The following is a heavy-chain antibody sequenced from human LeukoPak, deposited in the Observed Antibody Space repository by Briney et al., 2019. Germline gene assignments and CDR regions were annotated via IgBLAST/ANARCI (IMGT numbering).Heavy chain of an antibody. J-gene: IGHJ4*02. Sequence: SETLSLTCTVSGVSISNYYWSWIRQPPGKGLEWIAYSGSTNYNPSLKSRVTISVDTSKNQFSLKLRSVTAADTAVYYCAGVDTAMVPLLDYWGQGTLVTVSS. D-gene: IGHD5-18*01. CDR3: AGVDTAMVPLLDY. CDR1: GVSISNYY. CDR2: SGST. V-gene: IGHV4-59*01.